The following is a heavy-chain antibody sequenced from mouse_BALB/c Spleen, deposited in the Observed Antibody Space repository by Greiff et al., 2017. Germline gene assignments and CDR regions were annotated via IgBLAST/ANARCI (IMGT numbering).Heavy chain of an antibody. CDR3: ARSYGNYEGGAMDY. V-gene: IGHV5-17*02. D-gene: IGHD2-1*01. CDR2: ISSGSSTI. J-gene: IGHJ4*01. Sequence: EVMLVESGGGLVQPGGSRKLSCAASGFTFSSFGMHWVRQAPEKGLEWVAYISSGSSTIYYADTVKGRFTISRDNPKNTLFLQMTSLRSEDTAMYYCARSYGNYEGGAMDYWGQGTSVTVSS. CDR1: GFTFSSFG.